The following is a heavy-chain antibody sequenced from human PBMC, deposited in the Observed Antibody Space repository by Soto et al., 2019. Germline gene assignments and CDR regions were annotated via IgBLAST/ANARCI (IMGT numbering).Heavy chain of an antibody. D-gene: IGHD1-26*01. CDR2: IYYSGST. CDR1: GGSISSSSYY. J-gene: IGHJ3*02. CDR3: ARHGSSGSYRALAFDI. Sequence: SETLSLTCTVSGGSISSSSYYWGWIRQPPGKGLEWIGSIYYSGSTYYNPSLKSRVTISVDTSKNQFSLKLSSVTAADTAVYYCARHGSSGSYRALAFDIWGQGTMVTVSS. V-gene: IGHV4-39*01.